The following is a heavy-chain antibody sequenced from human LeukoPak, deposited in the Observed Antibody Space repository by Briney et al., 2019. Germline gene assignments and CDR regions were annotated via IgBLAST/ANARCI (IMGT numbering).Heavy chain of an antibody. J-gene: IGHJ6*02. D-gene: IGHD5-18*01. CDR3: ARVSGTIQIWPQPFGDGMAV. CDR1: RFTFTSYV. Sequence: GSLRLSCVASRFTFTSYVMAWVRQAPGKGLECVSAISGSGHKSYYADSVEGRFTVSRDNSRNTLFMQMNSLRAEDTAVYYCARVSGTIQIWPQPFGDGMAVWGQGTTVTVSS. CDR2: ISGSGHKS. V-gene: IGHV3-23*01.